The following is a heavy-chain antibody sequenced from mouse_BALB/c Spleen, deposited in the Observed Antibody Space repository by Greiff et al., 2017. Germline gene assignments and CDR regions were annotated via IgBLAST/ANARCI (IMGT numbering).Heavy chain of an antibody. V-gene: IGHV1-31*01. Sequence: DVQLQESGPELVKPGASVKISCKASGYSFTGYYMHWVKQSHVKSLEWIGRINPYNGATSYNQNFKDKASLTVDKSSSTAYMELHSLTSEDSAVYYCARGRDYGHFDYWGQGTTLTVSS. CDR2: INPYNGAT. D-gene: IGHD2-4*01. J-gene: IGHJ2*01. CDR1: GYSFTGYY. CDR3: ARGRDYGHFDY.